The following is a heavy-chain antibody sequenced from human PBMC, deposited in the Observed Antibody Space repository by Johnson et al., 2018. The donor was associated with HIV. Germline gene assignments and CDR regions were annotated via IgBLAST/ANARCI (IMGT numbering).Heavy chain of an antibody. CDR1: GFTFSSYA. CDR2: ISYDGSNK. V-gene: IGHV3-30*14. D-gene: IGHD1-20*01. CDR3: TRGIPNLPITGTRGFDI. Sequence: QVQLVESGGGVVQPGRSLRLSCAASGFTFSSYAMHWVRQAPGKGLEWVAVISYDGSNKYYADSVKGRFTISRDSSNNTLYLQMGSLRDEDMAVYYCTRGIPNLPITGTRGFDIWGQGTMVTVSS. J-gene: IGHJ3*02.